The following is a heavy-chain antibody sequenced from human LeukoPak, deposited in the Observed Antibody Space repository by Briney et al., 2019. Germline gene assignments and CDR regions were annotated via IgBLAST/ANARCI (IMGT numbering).Heavy chain of an antibody. V-gene: IGHV4-34*01. J-gene: IGHJ4*02. CDR3: ARGKSMVLFDY. D-gene: IGHD2-8*01. Sequence: PSETLSLTCAVYGGSFSGHYWSWIRQPPGKGLEWIGEINHSGSTNYNPSLKSRVTISVDTSKNQFSLKLSSVTAADTAVYYCARGKSMVLFDYWGQGTLVTVSS. CDR1: GGSFSGHY. CDR2: INHSGST.